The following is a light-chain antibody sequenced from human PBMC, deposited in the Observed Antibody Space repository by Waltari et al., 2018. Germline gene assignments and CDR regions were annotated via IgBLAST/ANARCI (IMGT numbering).Light chain of an antibody. CDR2: EVS. CDR1: SSDVGGYNY. CDR3: SSYAGSNNGHYV. Sequence: QSALTQPPSASWSPGQSVTISCTGTSSDVGGYNYVSWYQQHPGKAPKLLIYEVSKRPSGFPDRFSGSKSGNTASLAVSGLQAEDEADYYCSSYAGSNNGHYVFGTGTKVTVL. J-gene: IGLJ1*01. V-gene: IGLV2-8*01.